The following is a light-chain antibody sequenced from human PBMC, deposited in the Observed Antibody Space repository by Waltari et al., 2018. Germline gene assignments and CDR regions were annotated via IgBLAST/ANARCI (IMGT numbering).Light chain of an antibody. V-gene: IGLV3-21*02. J-gene: IGLJ2*01. Sequence: SYVLTQSPSVSVAPGQTARITCGGNNIGTKSVQWYQQKPGQAPMLVVYDVSDRPSGAPERFSGSNSGNTATLTIARVAAGDEADYYCQVWDSSSDHLVFGGGTKLTVL. CDR3: QVWDSSSDHLV. CDR1: NIGTKS. CDR2: DVS.